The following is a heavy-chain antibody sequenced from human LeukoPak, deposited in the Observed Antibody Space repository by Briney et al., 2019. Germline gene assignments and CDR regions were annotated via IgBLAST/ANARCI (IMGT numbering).Heavy chain of an antibody. V-gene: IGHV4-59*08. J-gene: IGHJ4*02. CDR3: ARWVSASSIDY. D-gene: IGHD6-6*01. Sequence: SETLSLTCTVSGGSISSYYWSWIRQPPGKGLEWIGYIYYRGSTNYNASLKSRVTISVDTSKNQFSLKLRSVTAADTAVYYCARWVSASSIDYWGQGTLVTVSS. CDR1: GGSISSYY. CDR2: IYYRGST.